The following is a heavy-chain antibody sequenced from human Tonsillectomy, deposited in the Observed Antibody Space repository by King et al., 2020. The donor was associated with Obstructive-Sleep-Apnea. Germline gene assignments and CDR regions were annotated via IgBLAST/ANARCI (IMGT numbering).Heavy chain of an antibody. Sequence: VQLVESGGGVVQPGRSLRLSCAASGFTFSSYGMHWVRQAPGKGLEGVAVIGYDGSNKYYADSVKGRFTISRDNSKNTLYLQMNSLRAEDTAVYYCAKGDYGGNSLNFDYWGQGTLVTVSS. J-gene: IGHJ4*02. CDR2: IGYDGSNK. D-gene: IGHD4-23*01. V-gene: IGHV3-33*06. CDR1: GFTFSSYG. CDR3: AKGDYGGNSLNFDY.